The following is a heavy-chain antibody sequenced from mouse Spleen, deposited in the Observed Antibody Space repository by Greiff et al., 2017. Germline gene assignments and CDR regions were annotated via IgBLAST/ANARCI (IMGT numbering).Heavy chain of an antibody. V-gene: IGHV5-4*02. J-gene: IGHJ4*01. D-gene: IGHD2-10*01. CDR1: GFTFSDYY. CDR3: ARGGPYYGNYVGAMDY. Sequence: EVTLVESGGGLVKPGGSLKLSCAASGFTFSDYYMYWVRQTPEKRLEWVATISDGGSYTYYPDSVKGRFTISRDNAKNNLYLQMSSLKSEDTAMYYCARGGPYYGNYVGAMDYWGQGTSVTVSS. CDR2: ISDGGSYT.